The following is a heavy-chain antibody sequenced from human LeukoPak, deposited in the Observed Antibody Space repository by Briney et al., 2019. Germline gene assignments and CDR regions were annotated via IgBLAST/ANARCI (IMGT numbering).Heavy chain of an antibody. J-gene: IGHJ4*02. Sequence: PSETLSLTCTVSGGSISSYYWSWIRQPPGKGLEWIGYIYYSDSTNYNPSLKSRVTVSVDTSKNQFSLKLSSVTAADTAVYYCARLLWFGELATSYFDHWGQGPLVTVSS. CDR2: IYYSDST. CDR1: GGSISSYY. V-gene: IGHV4-59*08. CDR3: ARLLWFGELATSYFDH. D-gene: IGHD3-10*01.